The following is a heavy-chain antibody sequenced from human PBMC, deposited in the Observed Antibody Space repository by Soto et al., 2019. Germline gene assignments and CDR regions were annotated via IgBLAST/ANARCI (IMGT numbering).Heavy chain of an antibody. CDR2: IYHSGST. D-gene: IGHD6-19*01. CDR1: SGSISSSNW. J-gene: IGHJ3*02. V-gene: IGHV4-4*02. Sequence: QVQLQESGPGLVKPSGTLSLTCAVSSGSISSSNWWRWVRQPPGKGLEWIGEIYHSGSTNYNPSLKSRVTISTDNSTNQFSLKLSSVTAADTAVYYCAGGITVAGPSRDGFDIWGQGTMVTVSS. CDR3: AGGITVAGPSRDGFDI.